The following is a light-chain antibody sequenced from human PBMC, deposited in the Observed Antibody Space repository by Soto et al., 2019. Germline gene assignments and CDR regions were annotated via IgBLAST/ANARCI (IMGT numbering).Light chain of an antibody. V-gene: IGLV8-61*01. CDR3: VLYMGSGIWA. Sequence: QAVVTQEPSFSVSPGGTVTLTCGLSSGSVSTTNYPSWYQQTPGQAPRTLIYRTNSRSSGVPDRFSGSILGNKAALTITGAQADDESDYYCVLYMGSGIWAFGAGTKLTVL. CDR2: RTN. CDR1: SGSVSTTNY. J-gene: IGLJ3*02.